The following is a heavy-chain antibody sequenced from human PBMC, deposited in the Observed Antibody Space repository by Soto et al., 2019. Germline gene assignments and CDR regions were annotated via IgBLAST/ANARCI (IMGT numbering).Heavy chain of an antibody. V-gene: IGHV1-18*01. CDR1: GYTFTSYG. D-gene: IGHD3-22*01. CDR3: ARDVNYYDSSGYLN. Sequence: ASVKVSCKASGYTFTSYGISWVRQAPGQGLEWMGWISAYNGNTNYAQKLQGRVTMTTDTSTSTAYMELRSLRSDDTAVDYCARDVNYYDSSGYLNWGQGTLDTVSS. J-gene: IGHJ4*02. CDR2: ISAYNGNT.